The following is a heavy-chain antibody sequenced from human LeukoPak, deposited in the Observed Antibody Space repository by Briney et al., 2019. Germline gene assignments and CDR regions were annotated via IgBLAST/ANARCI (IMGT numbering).Heavy chain of an antibody. CDR2: ISPNSGGA. V-gene: IGHV1-2*02. Sequence: ASVKVSCKASGYTFTGYYMHWVRQTPGQGLEWIGWISPNSGGAKYAQKFQGRVTMTRDTSISTAYMELSSLRSDDTAVYYCARGCSSTTCSTSAFAYWGQGTLDTVSS. D-gene: IGHD2-2*02. J-gene: IGHJ4*02. CDR3: ARGCSSTTCSTSAFAY. CDR1: GYTFTGYY.